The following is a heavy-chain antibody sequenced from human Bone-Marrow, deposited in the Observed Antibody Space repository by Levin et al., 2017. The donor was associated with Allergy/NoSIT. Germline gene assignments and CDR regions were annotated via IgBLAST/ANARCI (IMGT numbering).Heavy chain of an antibody. Sequence: SETLSLTCTVSGGSISSYYWSWIRQPPGKGLEWIGYIYYSGSTNYNPSLKSRVTISVDTSKNQFSLKLSSVTAADTAVYYCAREKLWRGYLLPDYWGQGTLVTVSS. D-gene: IGHD3-3*01. CDR3: AREKLWRGYLLPDY. CDR1: GGSISSYY. CDR2: IYYSGST. V-gene: IGHV4-59*01. J-gene: IGHJ4*02.